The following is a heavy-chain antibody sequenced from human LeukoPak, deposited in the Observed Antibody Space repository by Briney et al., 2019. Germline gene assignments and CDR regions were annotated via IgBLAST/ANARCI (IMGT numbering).Heavy chain of an antibody. D-gene: IGHD3/OR15-3a*01. Sequence: PGGSLRLSCAASGFTFSSYSMSWVRQAPGKGLEWVSVISGNGGSTYYADSVKGRFTISRDNSKNTLYLQMNSLRAEDTAVYYCAKESVDPHYYMDVWGKGTTVTVSS. CDR3: AKESVDPHYYMDV. CDR1: GFTFSSYS. V-gene: IGHV3-23*01. CDR2: ISGNGGST. J-gene: IGHJ6*03.